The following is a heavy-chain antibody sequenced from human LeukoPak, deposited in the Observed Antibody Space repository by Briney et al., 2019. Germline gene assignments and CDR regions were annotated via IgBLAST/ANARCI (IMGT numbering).Heavy chain of an antibody. Sequence: SETLSLTCTVSGGSISSYYWSWIRQPPGKGLEWIGYIYYSGSTNYNPSLKSRVTISVDTSKNQFSLKLSSVTAADTAVYYCARARGYSYANDYWGQGSLVTVSS. CDR3: ARARGYSYANDY. CDR2: IYYSGST. CDR1: GGSISSYY. D-gene: IGHD6-13*01. J-gene: IGHJ4*02. V-gene: IGHV4-59*08.